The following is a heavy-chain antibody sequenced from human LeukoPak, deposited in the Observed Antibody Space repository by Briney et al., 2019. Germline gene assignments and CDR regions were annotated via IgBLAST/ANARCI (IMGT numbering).Heavy chain of an antibody. CDR3: ARDSIGLDDAFDI. D-gene: IGHD3/OR15-3a*01. J-gene: IGHJ3*02. V-gene: IGHV4-34*01. Sequence: SETLSLTCAVYGGSFSGYYWSWIRQPPGKGLEWIGEINYSGSTKYNPSLKSRVTISVDRSKNQFSLKLSSVTAADTAVYYCARDSIGLDDAFDIWGQGTMVTVSS. CDR1: GGSFSGYY. CDR2: INYSGST.